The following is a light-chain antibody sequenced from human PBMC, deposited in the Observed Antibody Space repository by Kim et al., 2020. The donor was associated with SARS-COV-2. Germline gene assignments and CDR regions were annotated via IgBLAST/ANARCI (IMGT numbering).Light chain of an antibody. CDR3: QHYGRSPFT. Sequence: SPGERATLSCRTSQTISSHYLAWYQQKPGQAPRLLIYGASNRDTGIPDRFSGSGSGTDFTLTVSRLEPEDFAVYYCQHYGRSPFTFGPGTKVDIK. V-gene: IGKV3-20*01. CDR2: GAS. CDR1: QTISSHY. J-gene: IGKJ3*01.